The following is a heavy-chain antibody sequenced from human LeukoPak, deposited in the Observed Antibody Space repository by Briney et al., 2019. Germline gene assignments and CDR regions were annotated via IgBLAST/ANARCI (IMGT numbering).Heavy chain of an antibody. J-gene: IGHJ4*02. V-gene: IGHV3-30*18. CDR3: AKTGSGWFIGY. CDR1: GFTSSSYS. Sequence: PGGSLRLSCAASGFTSSSYSMNWVRQAPGKGLEWVAVISYDGSNKYYRDSVRGRFTISRDNSKNTLFLQMNSLRAEDTALYYCAKTGSGWFIGYWGQGTLVTVSS. D-gene: IGHD6-19*01. CDR2: ISYDGSNK.